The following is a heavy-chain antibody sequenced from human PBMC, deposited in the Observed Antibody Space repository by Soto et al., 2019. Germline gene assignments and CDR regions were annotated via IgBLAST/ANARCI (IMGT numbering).Heavy chain of an antibody. CDR1: GGSISSYY. V-gene: IGHV4-59*08. Sequence: SETLSLTCTVSGGSISSYYWSWIRQPPGKGLEWIGYTHYSGSTNYNPSLKSRVTISVDTSKNQFSLKLSSVTAADTAVYYCARHETLNGDYDDWGQGTLVTVSS. CDR3: ARHETLNGDYDD. J-gene: IGHJ4*02. D-gene: IGHD4-17*01. CDR2: THYSGST.